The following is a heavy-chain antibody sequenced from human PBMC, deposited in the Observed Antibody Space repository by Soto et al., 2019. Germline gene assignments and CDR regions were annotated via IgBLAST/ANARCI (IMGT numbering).Heavy chain of an antibody. J-gene: IGHJ6*02. Sequence: ASVKVSCKASGYTFTGYYMHWVRQAPGQGLEWMGWINPNSGGTNYAQKFQGRVTMTRDTSTSTVYMELSSLRSEDTAVYYCARDPSLITMVRGVIITDYYYGMDVWGQGTTVTVSS. CDR1: GYTFTGYY. CDR2: INPNSGGT. CDR3: ARDPSLITMVRGVIITDYYYGMDV. V-gene: IGHV1-2*02. D-gene: IGHD3-10*01.